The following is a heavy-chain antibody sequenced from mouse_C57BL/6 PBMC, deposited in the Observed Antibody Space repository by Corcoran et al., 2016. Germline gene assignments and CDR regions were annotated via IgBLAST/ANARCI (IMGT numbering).Heavy chain of an antibody. J-gene: IGHJ4*01. CDR2: INPNNGGT. Sequence: EVQLQQSGPELVKPGASVKISCKASGYTFTDYYMNWVKQSHGKSLEWIGDINPNNGGTSYNQKFKGKATLTVDKSSSTAYMELRSLTSEDSAVYYCARPIYYDYDIAMDYWGQGTSVTVSS. V-gene: IGHV1-26*01. CDR1: GYTFTDYY. D-gene: IGHD2-4*01. CDR3: ARPIYYDYDIAMDY.